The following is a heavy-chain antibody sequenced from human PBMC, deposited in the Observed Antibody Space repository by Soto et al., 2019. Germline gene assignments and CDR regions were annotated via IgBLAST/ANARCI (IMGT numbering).Heavy chain of an antibody. J-gene: IGHJ4*02. CDR3: VKDYKAVIAESGDFDY. D-gene: IGHD3-22*01. CDR1: GFTFDDYA. V-gene: IGHV3-9*01. CDR2: ITWNSNSI. Sequence: EVQLVESGGGLVQPGGSLRLSCAASGFTFDDYAMHWVRQAPGKGLEWVSGITWNSNSIGYADSVRGRFTVSRDNAKNSLYLQMNSLRPEDTALYYCVKDYKAVIAESGDFDYWGQGTLVTVSS.